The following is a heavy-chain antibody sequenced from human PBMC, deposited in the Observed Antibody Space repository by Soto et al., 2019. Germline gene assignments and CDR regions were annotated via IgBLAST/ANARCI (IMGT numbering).Heavy chain of an antibody. J-gene: IGHJ4*02. CDR2: IYYSGST. CDR3: AREGTPSNFDY. Sequence: SETLSLTCTVSGGSISSSSYYWGWIRQPPGKGLEWIGSIYYSGSTYYNPSLKSRVTISVDTSKNQFSLKLSSVTAADTAVYYCAREGTPSNFDYWGQGTLVTVSS. CDR1: GGSISSSSYY. D-gene: IGHD1-1*01. V-gene: IGHV4-39*07.